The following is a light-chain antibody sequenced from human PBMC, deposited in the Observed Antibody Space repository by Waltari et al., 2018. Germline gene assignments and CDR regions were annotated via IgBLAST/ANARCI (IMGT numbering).Light chain of an antibody. CDR2: GAS. CDR1: QSVSSN. Sequence: EIAMTQSPATLSVSPGERATLSCRASQSVSSNLAWYQQKPGQAPRLLIHGASTRATGIPARFSGSGSGTEFTLTISRLQSEDFAVYYCQQYNNWPPSWTFGQGTKVEIK. CDR3: QQYNNWPPSWT. V-gene: IGKV3-15*01. J-gene: IGKJ1*01.